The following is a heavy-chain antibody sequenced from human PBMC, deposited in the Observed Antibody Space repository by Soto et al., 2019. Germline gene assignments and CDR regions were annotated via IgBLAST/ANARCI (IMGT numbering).Heavy chain of an antibody. V-gene: IGHV1-3*01. CDR2: INAGNGNT. Sequence: ASVKVSCKASGYTFTSYAMHWVRQAPGQRLEWMGWINAGNGNTKYSQKFQGRVTITRDTSASTAYMELSSLRSEDTAVYYCARDSKGYCSSTSCFDPWCQGPLVTVSS. J-gene: IGHJ5*02. CDR3: ARDSKGYCSSTSCFDP. D-gene: IGHD2-2*01. CDR1: GYTFTSYA.